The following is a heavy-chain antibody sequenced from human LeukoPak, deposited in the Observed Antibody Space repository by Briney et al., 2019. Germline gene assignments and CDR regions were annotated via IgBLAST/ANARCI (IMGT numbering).Heavy chain of an antibody. J-gene: IGHJ4*02. CDR2: IYYSGST. CDR1: GGSISSSNYY. CDR3: ARAGCSSTSCYQPLY. V-gene: IGHV4-39*07. D-gene: IGHD2-2*01. Sequence: NTSETLSLTCTVSGGSISSSNYYWGWIRQPPGKGLEWIGSIYYSGSTYYNPSLKSRVTISVDTSKNQFSLKLSSVTAADTAVYYCARAGCSSTSCYQPLYWGQGTLVTVSS.